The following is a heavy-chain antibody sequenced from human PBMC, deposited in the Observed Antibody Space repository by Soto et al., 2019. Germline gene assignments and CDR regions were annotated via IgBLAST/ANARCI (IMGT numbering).Heavy chain of an antibody. CDR2: IYDNGIT. D-gene: IGHD3-22*01. Sequence: QVVLQESGPGLVKPSETLSLTCSVSGRSITSYYWSWVRQPPGKGLEWIGYIYDNGITSQNPSLKSRVTMSADTSQNQCSLKLTSVTGADTTVYYCARTYDSNGYANEFDSWGQG. CDR1: GRSITSYY. V-gene: IGHV4-59*12. J-gene: IGHJ4*02. CDR3: ARTYDSNGYANEFDS.